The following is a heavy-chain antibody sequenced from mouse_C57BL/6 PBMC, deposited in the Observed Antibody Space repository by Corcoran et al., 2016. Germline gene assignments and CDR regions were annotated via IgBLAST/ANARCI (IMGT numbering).Heavy chain of an antibody. V-gene: IGHV1-81*01. J-gene: IGHJ4*01. CDR3: ARKRDGSLYYYAMDY. D-gene: IGHD2-3*01. CDR1: GYTFTSYG. CDR2: IYPRSGNT. Sequence: QVQLQQSGAELARPGASVKLSCKASGYTFTSYGISWVKQRTGQGLEWIGEIYPRSGNTYYNEKFKGKATLTADKSSSTAYMELRSLTSEDSAVYFCARKRDGSLYYYAMDYWGQGTSVTVSS.